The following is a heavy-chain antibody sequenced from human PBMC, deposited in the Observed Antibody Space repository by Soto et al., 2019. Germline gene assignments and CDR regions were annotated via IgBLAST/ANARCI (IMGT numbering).Heavy chain of an antibody. CDR2: INGRSNYV. V-gene: IGHV3-21*01. CDR3: AREDGVVGSSSAFDH. D-gene: IGHD1-26*01. CDR1: GFTFSTYT. J-gene: IGHJ4*02. Sequence: EVQVVESGGGLVKPGGSLRLSCVFSGFTFSTYTMNWVRQAPGKGLEWVSSINGRSNYVYYADSVKGRFTISRDNAKNSLYLQMNRLRAEDTSIYYCAREDGVVGSSSAFDHWGLGTLVTVSS.